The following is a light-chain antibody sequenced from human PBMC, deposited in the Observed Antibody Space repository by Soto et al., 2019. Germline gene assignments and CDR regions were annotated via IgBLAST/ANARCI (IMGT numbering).Light chain of an antibody. CDR1: QSVSSSY. Sequence: EIVLTQSPGTLSLSPGERATLSCRASQSVSSSYLAWYQQKPGQAPRLLIYGASSRATGIPDRFSGSGSGTEFTLPISRLEPEEFARYFFQPYGRSRTFRQGTKVEIQ. J-gene: IGKJ1*01. V-gene: IGKV3-20*01. CDR2: GAS. CDR3: QPYGRSRT.